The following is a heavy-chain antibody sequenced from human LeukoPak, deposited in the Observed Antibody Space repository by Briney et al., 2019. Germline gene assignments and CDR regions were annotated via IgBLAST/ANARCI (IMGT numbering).Heavy chain of an antibody. D-gene: IGHD1-26*01. CDR3: AKAIVGATYYFDY. J-gene: IGHJ4*02. CDR2: ISGSGGST. Sequence: GGSLRLSCAASGFTFSSYWMHWVRQVPGKGLEWVSAISGSGGSTYYADSVKGRFTIARDNSKNTLYLQMNSLRAEDTAVYYCAKAIVGATYYFDYWGQGTLVTVSS. V-gene: IGHV3-23*01. CDR1: GFTFSSYW.